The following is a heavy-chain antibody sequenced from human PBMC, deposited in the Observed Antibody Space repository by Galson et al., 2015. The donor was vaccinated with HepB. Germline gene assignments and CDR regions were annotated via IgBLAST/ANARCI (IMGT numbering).Heavy chain of an antibody. CDR1: GGSFSGYY. V-gene: IGHV4-34*01. Sequence: ETLSLTCAVYGGSFSGYYWSWIRQPPGKGLEWIGEINHSGSTNYNPSLKSRVTISVDTSKNQFSLKLSSVTAADTAVYYCARGYPGKGYYYGSGSYYRNLSFDYWGQGTLVTVSS. CDR3: ARGYPGKGYYYGSGSYYRNLSFDY. J-gene: IGHJ4*02. CDR2: INHSGST. D-gene: IGHD3-10*01.